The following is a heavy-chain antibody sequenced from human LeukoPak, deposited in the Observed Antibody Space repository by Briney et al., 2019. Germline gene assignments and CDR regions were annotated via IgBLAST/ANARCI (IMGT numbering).Heavy chain of an antibody. V-gene: IGHV4-30-4*01. D-gene: IGHD6-19*01. CDR1: GGSFSGYY. CDR2: IYYSGST. Sequence: SETLSLTCAVYGGSFSGYYWSWIRQPPGKGLEWIGYIYYSGSTYYNPSLKSRVTISVDTSKNQFSLKLSSVTAADTAVYYCARVAVADADYWGQGTLVTVSS. J-gene: IGHJ4*02. CDR3: ARVAVADADY.